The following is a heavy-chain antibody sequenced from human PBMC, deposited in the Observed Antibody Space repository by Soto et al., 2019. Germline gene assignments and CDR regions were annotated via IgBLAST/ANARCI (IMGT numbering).Heavy chain of an antibody. J-gene: IGHJ3*02. D-gene: IGHD4-17*01. V-gene: IGHV3-23*01. CDR2: ISNSGGST. Sequence: GGSLRLSCAASGFIFSTYAMNWVRQAPGKGLEWVSAISNSGGSTYYAESVRGRFTISRDNSINTLFLIMSALRTEDTAVYYCAHPRGYGVFDAVDIWGQGTVVTVSS. CDR3: AHPRGYGVFDAVDI. CDR1: GFIFSTYA.